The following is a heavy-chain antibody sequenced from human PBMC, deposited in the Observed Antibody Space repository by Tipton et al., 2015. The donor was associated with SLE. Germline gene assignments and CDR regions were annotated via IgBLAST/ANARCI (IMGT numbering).Heavy chain of an antibody. V-gene: IGHV3-53*04. D-gene: IGHD7-27*01. J-gene: IGHJ3*02. Sequence: SLRLSCAASGFTVSSNYMSWVRQAPGKGLEWVSVIYSGGSTYYADSVKGRFTISRHNSKNTLHLQMNSMRAEDTAVYYCARDWGRAFDIWGQGTMVTVSS. CDR1: GFTVSSNY. CDR3: ARDWGRAFDI. CDR2: IYSGGST.